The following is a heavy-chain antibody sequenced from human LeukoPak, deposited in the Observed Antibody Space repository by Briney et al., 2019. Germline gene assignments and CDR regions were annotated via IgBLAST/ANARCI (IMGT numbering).Heavy chain of an antibody. Sequence: PSETLSLTCTVSGGSISSGGYYWSWIRQHPGKGLEWIGYIYYGGSTYYNPSLKSRVTISVDTSKNQFSLKLSSVTAADTAVYYCARADYDYVWGSYRYASFFDYWGQGTLVTVSS. CDR3: ARADYDYVWGSYRYASFFDY. CDR1: GGSISSGGYY. J-gene: IGHJ4*02. CDR2: IYYGGST. D-gene: IGHD3-16*02. V-gene: IGHV4-31*03.